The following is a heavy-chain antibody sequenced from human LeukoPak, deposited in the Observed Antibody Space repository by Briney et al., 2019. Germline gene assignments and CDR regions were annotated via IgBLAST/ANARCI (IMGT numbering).Heavy chain of an antibody. D-gene: IGHD2-2*01. CDR2: MSSSGIS. CDR3: ARDIVVVPAAESYFDL. J-gene: IGHJ2*01. Sequence: SETLSLTCTVSNGSISSDTYFWSWIRQPAGKGLEWIGRMSSSGISTYSPSLKSRVTISIDTSKNQFSLKLSSVTAADTAVYYCARDIVVVPAAESYFDLWGRGTLVTVSS. CDR1: NGSISSDTYF. V-gene: IGHV4-61*10.